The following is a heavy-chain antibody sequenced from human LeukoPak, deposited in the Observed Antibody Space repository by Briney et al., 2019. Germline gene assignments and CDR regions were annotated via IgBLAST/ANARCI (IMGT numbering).Heavy chain of an antibody. Sequence: SETLSLTCTVSGGSISSYYWSWIRQPPGKGLEWIGYIYYSGSTNYNPSLKSRVTISVDTSKNQFSLKLSSVTAADTAVYYCASNVRGVVRSNWFDPWGQGTLVTVSS. D-gene: IGHD3-10*01. J-gene: IGHJ5*02. CDR1: GGSISSYY. CDR3: ASNVRGVVRSNWFDP. CDR2: IYYSGST. V-gene: IGHV4-59*01.